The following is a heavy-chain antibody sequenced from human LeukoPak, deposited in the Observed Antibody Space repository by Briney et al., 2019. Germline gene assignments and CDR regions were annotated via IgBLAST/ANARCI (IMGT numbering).Heavy chain of an antibody. CDR1: GFTFSSYW. J-gene: IGHJ4*02. CDR3: AREYDSSGYYYAN. CDR2: IKQDGSEK. V-gene: IGHV3-7*01. Sequence: PGGSLRLPCAASGFTFSSYWMSWVRQAPGKGLEWVANIKQDGSEKYYVDSVKGRFTISRDNAKNSLYLQMNSLRAEDTAVYYCAREYDSSGYYYANWGQGTLVTVSS. D-gene: IGHD3-22*01.